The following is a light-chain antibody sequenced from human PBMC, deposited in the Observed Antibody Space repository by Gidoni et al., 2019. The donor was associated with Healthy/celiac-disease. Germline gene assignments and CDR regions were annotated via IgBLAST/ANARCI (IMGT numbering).Light chain of an antibody. CDR1: QSVLYSSNNKNY. CDR3: QQYYSTPRT. CDR2: GAS. V-gene: IGKV4-1*01. J-gene: IGKJ4*01. Sequence: DIVMTQSPDSLAVSLGERATINCKPSQSVLYSSNNKNYLAWYQQKPGQPPKLLIYGASTRESGVPDRFSGSGSGTDFTLTISSLQAEDVAVYYCQQYYSTPRTFGRGTKVEIK.